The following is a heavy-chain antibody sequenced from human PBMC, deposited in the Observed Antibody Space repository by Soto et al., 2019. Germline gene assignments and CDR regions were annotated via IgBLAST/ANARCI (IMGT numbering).Heavy chain of an antibody. V-gene: IGHV1-24*01. CDR1: GYTLTELS. CDR3: ATNVKLEPLPFFDY. J-gene: IGHJ4*02. D-gene: IGHD1-1*01. Sequence: ASVKVSCKVSGYTLTELSMHWVRQAPGKGLEWMGGFDPEDGETIYAQKFQGRVTMTEDTSTDTAYMELSSLRSEDTAVYYCATNVKLEPLPFFDYWGQGTLVTVSS. CDR2: FDPEDGET.